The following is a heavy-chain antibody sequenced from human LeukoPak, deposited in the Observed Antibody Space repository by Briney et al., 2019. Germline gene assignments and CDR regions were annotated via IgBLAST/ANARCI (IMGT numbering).Heavy chain of an antibody. J-gene: IGHJ4*02. CDR2: IWYDGSNK. CDR1: GFTFSSYG. CDR3: ARDRGYSSSWLAY. D-gene: IGHD6-13*01. V-gene: IGHV3-33*01. Sequence: GGSLRLSCAASGFTFSSYGMHWVGQAPGKGLEWVAVIWYDGSNKHYADSVKGRFTISRDNSKNTLYLQMNSLRAEDTAVYYCARDRGYSSSWLAYWGQGTLVTVSS.